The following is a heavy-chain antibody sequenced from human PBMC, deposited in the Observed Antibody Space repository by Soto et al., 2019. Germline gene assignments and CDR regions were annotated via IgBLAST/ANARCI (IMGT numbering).Heavy chain of an antibody. D-gene: IGHD2-2*01. CDR3: AIHGFSSIGCLKGVAFYFGY. V-gene: IGHV4-59*08. J-gene: IGHJ4*02. CDR2: IYYSGST. CDR1: GDSVSSYY. Sequence: PSETLSLTCTVSGDSVSSYYWSWIRQPPGKGLEWIGYIYYSGSTSYNPSLKSRVTISVDTSKNQFSLRLSSVTAADTAVYYRAIHGFSSIGCLKGVAFYFGYWGQGTLVTVSS.